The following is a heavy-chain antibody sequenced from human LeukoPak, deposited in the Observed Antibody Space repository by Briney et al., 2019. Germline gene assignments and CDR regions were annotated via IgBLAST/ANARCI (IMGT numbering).Heavy chain of an antibody. CDR3: AREKAVYGSGSYLF. CDR1: GGSISSGDYY. D-gene: IGHD3-10*01. V-gene: IGHV4-30-4*01. CDR2: IYYSGST. Sequence: SQTLSLTCTVSGGSISSGDYYWSWICQPPGKGLEWIGYIYYSGSTYYNPSLKSRITISVDTSKNQFSLKLSSVTAADTAVYYCAREKAVYGSGSYLFWGRGTLVTVSS. J-gene: IGHJ4*02.